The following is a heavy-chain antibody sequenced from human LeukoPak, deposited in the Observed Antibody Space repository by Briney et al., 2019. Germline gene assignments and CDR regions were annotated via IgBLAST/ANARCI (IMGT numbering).Heavy chain of an antibody. J-gene: IGHJ4*02. V-gene: IGHV3-21*01. D-gene: IGHD3-9*01. CDR2: ISSSSSYI. CDR1: GFTFSSYS. CDR3: ARTGNDDILTGYSFDY. Sequence: TGGSLRLSCAAPGFTFSSYSMNWVRQAPGKGLEWVSSISSSSSYIYYADSVKGRFTISRDNAKNSLYLQMNSLRAEDTAVYYCARTGNDDILTGYSFDYWGQGTLVTVSS.